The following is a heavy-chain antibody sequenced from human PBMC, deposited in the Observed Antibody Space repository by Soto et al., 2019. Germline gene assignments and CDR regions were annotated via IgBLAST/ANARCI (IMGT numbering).Heavy chain of an antibody. V-gene: IGHV3-23*01. D-gene: IGHD3-22*01. CDR3: AKVPLYYYDSSGTGGAFDI. CDR1: GFTFSSYA. CDR2: ISGSGGST. Sequence: EVQLLESGGGLVQPGGSLRLSCAASGFTFSSYAMSWVRQAPGKGLEWVSAISGSGGSTYYADSVKGRFTISRDNSTNTLYLQMNSLRAEDTAVYYCAKVPLYYYDSSGTGGAFDIWGQGTMVTVSS. J-gene: IGHJ3*02.